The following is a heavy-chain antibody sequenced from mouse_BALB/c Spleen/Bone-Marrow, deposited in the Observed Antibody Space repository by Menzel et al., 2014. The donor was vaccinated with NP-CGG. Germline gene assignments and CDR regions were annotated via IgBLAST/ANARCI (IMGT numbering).Heavy chain of an antibody. Sequence: EVHLVESGGGLVKPGGSLKLSCAASGFAFSSYDMSWVRQTPEKRLEWVAYISSGGGSTYYPDTVKGRFTIPRDNAKNTLYLQMSSLKSEDTAMYYCARHEDGYYDAMDYWGQGTSVTVSS. V-gene: IGHV5-12-1*01. J-gene: IGHJ4*01. CDR2: ISSGGGST. CDR1: GFAFSSYD. D-gene: IGHD2-3*01. CDR3: ARHEDGYYDAMDY.